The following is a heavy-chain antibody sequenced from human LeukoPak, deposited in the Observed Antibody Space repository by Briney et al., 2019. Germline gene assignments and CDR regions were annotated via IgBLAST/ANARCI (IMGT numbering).Heavy chain of an antibody. D-gene: IGHD3-9*01. Sequence: GGSLKLSCAASGFTFSGSAMHWVRQASGKGLEWVGRIRSKANNYATAYAASMKGRFTISRDDSRNTAYLQMKSLKTEDTAVYYCTRQVRRYDLLVGYGGDYGMDVWGQGTTVTVSS. CDR1: GFTFSGSA. CDR3: TRQVRRYDLLVGYGGDYGMDV. V-gene: IGHV3-73*01. J-gene: IGHJ6*02. CDR2: IRSKANNYAT.